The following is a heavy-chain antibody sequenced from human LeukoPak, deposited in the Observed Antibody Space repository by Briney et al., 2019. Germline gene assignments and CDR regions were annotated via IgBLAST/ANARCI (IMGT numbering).Heavy chain of an antibody. D-gene: IGHD5-24*01. V-gene: IGHV3-30*18. CDR3: AKVLQLRWLQLEPDY. CDR2: ISYDGSNK. CDR1: GFTFSSYG. J-gene: IGHJ4*02. Sequence: GRSLRLSCAASGFTFSSYGMHWVRQAPGKGLEWVAVISYDGSNKYYADSVKGRFTISRDNSKNTLYLQMISLRAEDTAVYYCAKVLQLRWLQLEPDYWGQGTLVTVSS.